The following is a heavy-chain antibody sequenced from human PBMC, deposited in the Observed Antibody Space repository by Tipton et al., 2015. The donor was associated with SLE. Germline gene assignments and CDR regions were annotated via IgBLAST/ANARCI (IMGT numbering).Heavy chain of an antibody. J-gene: IGHJ3*02. V-gene: IGHV3-43*01. CDR1: GFTFDDYT. D-gene: IGHD6-13*01. CDR3: AKDRGIAAAVDAFDI. Sequence: SLRLSCAASGFTFDDYTMHWVRQAPGKGLVWVSLISWDGGSTYYADSVKGRFTISRDNSKNSLYLQMNSLRTEDTALYYCAKDRGIAAAVDAFDIWGQGKMVTVSS. CDR2: ISWDGGST.